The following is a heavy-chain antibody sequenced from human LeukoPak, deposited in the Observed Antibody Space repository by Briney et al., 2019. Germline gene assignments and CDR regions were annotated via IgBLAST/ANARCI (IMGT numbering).Heavy chain of an antibody. J-gene: IGHJ3*02. V-gene: IGHV3-23*01. CDR2: ISGSGSST. D-gene: IGHD5-24*01. Sequence: GGTLRLSCVVSGFSFSSYGMNWVRQAPGKGLEWLSIISGSGSSTFYADSVKGRFTISRDNSKNTLYLQLNSLRAEHTAVYRKPMALLDAFDMWGQGTMVTVSS. CDR1: GFSFSSYG. CDR3: PMALLDAFDM.